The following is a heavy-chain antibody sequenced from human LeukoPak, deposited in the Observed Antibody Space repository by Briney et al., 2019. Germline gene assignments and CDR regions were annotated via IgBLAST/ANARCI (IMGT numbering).Heavy chain of an antibody. CDR1: GFTFNYFG. CDR2: ISSDGTYI. V-gene: IGHV3-21*01. Sequence: GGSLSLSCAVSGFTFNYFGMNWVRQAPGKGLEWVSSISSDGTYIYYADSVKGRFTISRDTAKKSLYLHMNSQRIENTAVYYCARAPRGYDFWSGYYPDYWGEGTPVTVSS. J-gene: IGHJ4*02. D-gene: IGHD3-3*01. CDR3: ARAPRGYDFWSGYYPDY.